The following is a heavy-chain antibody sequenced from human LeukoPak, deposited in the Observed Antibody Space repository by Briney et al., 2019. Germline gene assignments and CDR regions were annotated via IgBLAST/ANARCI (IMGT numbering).Heavy chain of an antibody. V-gene: IGHV4-61*02. CDR1: GGSISSGSYY. J-gene: IGHJ4*02. D-gene: IGHD6-19*01. CDR3: AGKYSSGWYDFDY. CDR2: IYTSGST. Sequence: SETLSLTCTVSGGSISSGSYYWSWIRQPAGKGLEWIGRIYTSGSTNYNLSLKSRVTISVDTSKNQFSLKPSSVTAADTAVYYCAGKYSSGWYDFDYWGQGTLVTVSS.